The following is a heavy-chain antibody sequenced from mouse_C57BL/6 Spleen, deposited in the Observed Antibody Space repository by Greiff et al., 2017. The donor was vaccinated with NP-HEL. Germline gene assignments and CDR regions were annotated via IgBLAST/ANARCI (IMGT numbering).Heavy chain of an antibody. V-gene: IGHV2-6-1*01. CDR1: GFSLTSYG. Sequence: QVQLKESGPGLVAPSQSLSITCTVSGFSLTSYGVHWVRQPPGKGLEWLVVIWRDGSGTYNSALNSSTSISKDDYTSQVFLKVYSLQTDVTAMYYCARHNGVYLSMDYWGQGTSVTVSS. CDR2: IWRDGSG. D-gene: IGHD1-2*01. CDR3: ARHNGVYLSMDY. J-gene: IGHJ4*01.